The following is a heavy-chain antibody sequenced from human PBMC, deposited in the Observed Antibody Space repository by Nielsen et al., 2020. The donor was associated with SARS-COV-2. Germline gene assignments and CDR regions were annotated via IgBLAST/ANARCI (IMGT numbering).Heavy chain of an antibody. D-gene: IGHD1-26*01. Sequence: GGSLRLSCAASGFTFSNAWMSWVRQAPGKGLEWVGRIKSKTDGGTTDYAAPVKGRFTISRDDSKNTLYLQMNSLKTEDIAVYYCTTDPYPIVGATSWYYGMDVWGQGTTVTVSS. CDR3: TTDPYPIVGATSWYYGMDV. J-gene: IGHJ6*02. CDR1: GFTFSNAW. CDR2: IKSKTDGGTT. V-gene: IGHV3-15*01.